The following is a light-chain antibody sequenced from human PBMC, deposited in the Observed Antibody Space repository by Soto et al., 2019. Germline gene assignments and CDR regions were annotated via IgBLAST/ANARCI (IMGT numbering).Light chain of an antibody. V-gene: IGKV1-12*01. Sequence: DNPMTQSPSSLSASVGARGTITCRASQDLDRWLAWYQQKPGKAPKLLIYAASSLQSGVPSRFSGSGSGTEFTLTISSLQPEDFATYYCQQSDSTPRFTFGPGTKVDIK. J-gene: IGKJ3*01. CDR3: QQSDSTPRFT. CDR1: QDLDRW. CDR2: AAS.